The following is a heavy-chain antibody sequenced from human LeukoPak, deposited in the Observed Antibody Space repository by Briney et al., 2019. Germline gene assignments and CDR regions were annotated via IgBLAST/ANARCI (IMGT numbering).Heavy chain of an antibody. Sequence: ASVKVSCKASGGTFSSYAISWVRPAPGKGLEWVSSISSRGSYIYYADSVKGRFAISADNAMNSLYLQMNSLRAEDTAVYYCARGYSSSWYDLYYFDYWGQGTLVTVSS. CDR1: GGTFSSYA. V-gene: IGHV3-21*01. CDR2: ISSRGSYI. J-gene: IGHJ4*02. CDR3: ARGYSSSWYDLYYFDY. D-gene: IGHD6-13*01.